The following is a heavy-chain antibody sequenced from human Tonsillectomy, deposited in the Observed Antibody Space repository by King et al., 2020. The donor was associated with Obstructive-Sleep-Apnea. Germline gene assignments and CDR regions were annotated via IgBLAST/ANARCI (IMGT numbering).Heavy chain of an antibody. V-gene: IGHV5-10-1*03. J-gene: IGHJ4*02. CDR3: ARLGITMIRGPTDY. D-gene: IGHD3-10*01. CDR2: CYASDSYP. CDR1: GYSFPSCW. Sequence: VQLVESGAEVKKPGESLRISCKGSGYSFPSCWISWLRQIPGKGLEWMGRCYASDSYPNYSPSFQGHVTISSDKSISIAYLQWSSLKASDTAMYYCARLGITMIRGPTDYWGQGTLVTVSS.